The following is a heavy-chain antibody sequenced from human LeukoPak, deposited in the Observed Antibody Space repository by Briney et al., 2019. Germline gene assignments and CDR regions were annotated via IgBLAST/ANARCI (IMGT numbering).Heavy chain of an antibody. CDR3: ARDESTSILWW. Sequence: ASVKVSCKASGGTFSSYAISWVRQAPGQGLEWMGIINPSGGSTSYAQKFQGRVTMTRDTSTSTVYMELSSLRSEDTAVYYCARDESTSILWWWGQGTLVTVSS. CDR2: INPSGGST. V-gene: IGHV1-46*01. CDR1: GGTFSSYA. D-gene: IGHD2-21*01. J-gene: IGHJ1*01.